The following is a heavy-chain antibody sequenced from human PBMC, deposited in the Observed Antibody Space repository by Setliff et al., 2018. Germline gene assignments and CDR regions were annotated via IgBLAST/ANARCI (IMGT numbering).Heavy chain of an antibody. CDR3: AKDTHYYSSSGYYCFDY. Sequence: GGSLRLSCAASGVTFSRHAMHWVRQAPGKGLEWVAVMSNDGSDKNYADSVKGRFTISRDNSKNTLYLQMNSLRAEDTAVYYCAKDTHYYSSSGYYCFDYWGQGTLVTVSS. J-gene: IGHJ4*02. CDR1: GVTFSRHA. V-gene: IGHV3-30-3*02. D-gene: IGHD3-22*01. CDR2: MSNDGSDK.